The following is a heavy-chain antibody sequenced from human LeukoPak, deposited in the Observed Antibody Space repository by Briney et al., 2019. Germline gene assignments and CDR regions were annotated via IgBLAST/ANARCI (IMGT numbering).Heavy chain of an antibody. CDR3: TITVYWRFDY. J-gene: IGHJ4*02. D-gene: IGHD1-26*01. Sequence: AGSLILSCAASGFSSNIYWISWVRQAPGEGLEWVAKIEQDGEEKNYVESVKDRLTTSRNKGTNSMYLHMTSLRAEDTGVYYCTITVYWRFDYCGPGNLVSVSS. CDR1: GFSSNIYW. CDR2: IEQDGEEK. V-gene: IGHV3-7*05.